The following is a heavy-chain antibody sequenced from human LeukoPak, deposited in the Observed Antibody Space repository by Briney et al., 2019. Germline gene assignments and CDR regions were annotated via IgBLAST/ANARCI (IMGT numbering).Heavy chain of an antibody. Sequence: GESLKISCQGSGYNFPIYWIGWVRQMPGQGLEWMGIIYPDDSNTIYGPSFQGQVTISADKSINTAYLEWSSLKASDTAIYYCARQGAAGKYYYYYMDVWGKGTTVTASS. CDR2: IYPDDSNT. V-gene: IGHV5-51*01. J-gene: IGHJ6*03. CDR1: GYNFPIYW. CDR3: ARQGAAGKYYYYYMDV. D-gene: IGHD6-13*01.